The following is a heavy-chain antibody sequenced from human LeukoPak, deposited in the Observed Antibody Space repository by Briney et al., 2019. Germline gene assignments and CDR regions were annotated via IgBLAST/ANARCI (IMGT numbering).Heavy chain of an antibody. V-gene: IGHV3-33*08. CDR3: ARGSRNDSSGSPGY. Sequence: PGGSLRLSCAASGFTFSSYGMHWVRQAPGKGLEWVAVIWYDGSNKYYGDSVKGRFTISRDNSKNTLYLQMNSLRAEDTAVYYCARGSRNDSSGSPGYWGQGTLVTVSS. CDR1: GFTFSSYG. CDR2: IWYDGSNK. D-gene: IGHD3-22*01. J-gene: IGHJ4*02.